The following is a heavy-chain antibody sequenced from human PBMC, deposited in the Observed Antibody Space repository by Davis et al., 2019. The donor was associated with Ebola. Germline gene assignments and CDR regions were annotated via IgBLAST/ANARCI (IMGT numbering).Heavy chain of an antibody. D-gene: IGHD4-17*01. CDR1: GFTFSSFA. Sequence: GESLKISCAGSGFTFSSFAMSWVRQVPGKGLEWVSGISDGGSGTSYADSVKGRFTISRDNSKSTLYLQMNSLRAEDTAVYYCARVDGDYYYGMDVWGQGTTVTVSS. V-gene: IGHV3-23*01. J-gene: IGHJ6*02. CDR3: ARVDGDYYYGMDV. CDR2: ISDGGSGT.